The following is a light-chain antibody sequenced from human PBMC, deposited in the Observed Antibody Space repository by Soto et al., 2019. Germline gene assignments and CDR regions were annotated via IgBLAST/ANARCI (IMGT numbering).Light chain of an antibody. CDR2: DAS. V-gene: IGKV3-11*01. J-gene: IGKJ1*01. CDR3: QQRSNWPT. CDR1: QSVSSY. Sequence: PGERATLSCRASQSVSSYLAWYQQKPGQAPRLLIYDASNRATGIPARFSGSGSGTDFTLTISSLEPEDFAVYYCQQRSNWPTFGQGTKVEIK.